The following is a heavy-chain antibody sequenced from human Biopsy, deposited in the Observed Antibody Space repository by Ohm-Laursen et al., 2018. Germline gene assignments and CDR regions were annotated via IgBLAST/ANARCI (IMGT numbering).Heavy chain of an antibody. CDR3: ARFPDFWSGYYVDS. CDR2: LSSRGSNI. V-gene: IGHV3-11*01. D-gene: IGHD3-3*01. J-gene: IGHJ4*02. Sequence: GPLRLSCAASGFTFSDYYMCWIRQAPGKGLEWISYLSSRGSNIYYADSVKGRFTVSRDNANNSLFLQMNSLRAEDTAVYYCARFPDFWSGYYVDSWGQGTLVTVSS. CDR1: GFTFSDYY.